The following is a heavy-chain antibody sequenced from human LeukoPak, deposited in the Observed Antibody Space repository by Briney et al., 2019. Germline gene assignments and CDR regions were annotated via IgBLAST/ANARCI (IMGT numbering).Heavy chain of an antibody. D-gene: IGHD1-14*01. Sequence: ASVKVSCKASVYPFTTYGFIWVRQAPGRGPEWLGWISANNGNRKAAQKFRDRLNMTTDAATQTAYMHLTSLSSDDTAMYFCARTVGNRADPWGQGSLVIVSP. V-gene: IGHV1-18*01. CDR1: VYPFTTYG. CDR3: ARTVGNRADP. CDR2: ISANNGNR. J-gene: IGHJ5*02.